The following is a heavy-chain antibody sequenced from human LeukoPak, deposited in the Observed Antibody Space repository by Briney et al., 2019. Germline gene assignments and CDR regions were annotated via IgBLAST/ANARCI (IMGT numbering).Heavy chain of an antibody. J-gene: IGHJ4*02. V-gene: IGHV3-33*06. CDR2: IWYDGSNK. CDR1: GFTFSSFG. Sequence: GGSLRLSCAASGFTFSSFGMHWVRQAPGKGLEWVAVIWYDGSNKYYADSVKGRFTISRDNSKNTLYLQMNSLRAEDTAVYYCAKGGRGLQFDYWGQGTLVTVSS. D-gene: IGHD5-24*01. CDR3: AKGGRGLQFDY.